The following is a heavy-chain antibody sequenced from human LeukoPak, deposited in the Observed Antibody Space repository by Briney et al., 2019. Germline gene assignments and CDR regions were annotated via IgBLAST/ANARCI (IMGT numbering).Heavy chain of an antibody. Sequence: GGSLRLSCAASGFTFDDYAMHWVRQAPGKGLEWVSLISGDGGSTYYADSVKGRFTTSRDNSKNSLYLQMNSLRTEDIALYYCAKDMTSGSYDYWGQGTLVPVSS. D-gene: IGHD3-10*01. CDR1: GFTFDDYA. J-gene: IGHJ4*02. V-gene: IGHV3-43*02. CDR2: ISGDGGST. CDR3: AKDMTSGSYDY.